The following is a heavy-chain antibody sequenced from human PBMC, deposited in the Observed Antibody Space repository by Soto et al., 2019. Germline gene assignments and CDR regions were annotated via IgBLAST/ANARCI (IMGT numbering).Heavy chain of an antibody. CDR1: GGTFSTYA. J-gene: IGHJ4*02. CDR3: ASGIQRWLRRINNGYSG. D-gene: IGHD5-12*01. V-gene: IGHV1-69*05. Sequence: QVQLVQSGAEVKKPESSVKVSCKAPGGTFSTYAISWVRQAPGQGLEWMGGIIPMFGTANYAQRFQDRVTXTXXESTNTVYRERSSLRSEDTAVYFCASGIQRWLRRINNGYSGWGQGPLVTVSS. CDR2: IIPMFGTA.